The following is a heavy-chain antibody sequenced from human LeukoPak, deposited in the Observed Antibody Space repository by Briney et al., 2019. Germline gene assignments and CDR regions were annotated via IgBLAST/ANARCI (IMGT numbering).Heavy chain of an antibody. D-gene: IGHD4/OR15-4a*01. CDR3: ARRAGAYSHPYDY. Sequence: GGSLRLSCTVSGFTVSSNSMSWVRQAPEKGLEWVSFIYSDNTHYSDSVKGRFTISRDNSKNTLYLQMNSLRAEDTAVYYCARRAGAYSHPYDYWGQGTLVTVSS. CDR1: GFTVSSNS. V-gene: IGHV3-53*01. J-gene: IGHJ4*02. CDR2: IYSDNT.